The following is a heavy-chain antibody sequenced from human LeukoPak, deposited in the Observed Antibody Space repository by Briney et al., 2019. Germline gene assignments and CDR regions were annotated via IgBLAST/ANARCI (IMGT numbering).Heavy chain of an antibody. D-gene: IGHD1-14*01. Sequence: ASVKVSCKAFGYTFSRYGISWVRQAPGQGLEWMGWISGYNARTNYAQKFKGRLTMTTDTSTNTAHMELRSLTSDDTAVYYCARGGDRRGFDYWGQGTLVTVSS. CDR2: ISGYNART. J-gene: IGHJ4*02. V-gene: IGHV1-18*01. CDR1: GYTFSRYG. CDR3: ARGGDRRGFDY.